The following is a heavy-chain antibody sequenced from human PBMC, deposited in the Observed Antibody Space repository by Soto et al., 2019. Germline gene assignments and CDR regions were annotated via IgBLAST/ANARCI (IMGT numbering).Heavy chain of an antibody. Sequence: ASVKVSCKASGGTFSSYTISWVRQAPGQGLEWMGRIIPILGIANYAQKFQGRVTITADKSTSTAYMELSSLRSEDTAVYYCARKGYCSSTSCPPYYYYYGMDVWGQGTTVTVSS. D-gene: IGHD2-2*01. CDR1: GGTFSSYT. J-gene: IGHJ6*02. CDR2: IIPILGIA. V-gene: IGHV1-69*02. CDR3: ARKGYCSSTSCPPYYYYYGMDV.